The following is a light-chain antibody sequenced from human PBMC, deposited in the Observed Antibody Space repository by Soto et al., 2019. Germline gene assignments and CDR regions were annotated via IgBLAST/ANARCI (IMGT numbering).Light chain of an antibody. Sequence: DIQMTQSPSFLSASVGDRVTITCQASQDIRKYLSWYQQKPGKAPKLLIYGASYLETGVPSRFSGSGYGTDFTFTISSLQPEDIATYYCQHYDHLPPFTFGPGTKVAFK. CDR2: GAS. J-gene: IGKJ3*01. V-gene: IGKV1-33*01. CDR1: QDIRKY. CDR3: QHYDHLPPFT.